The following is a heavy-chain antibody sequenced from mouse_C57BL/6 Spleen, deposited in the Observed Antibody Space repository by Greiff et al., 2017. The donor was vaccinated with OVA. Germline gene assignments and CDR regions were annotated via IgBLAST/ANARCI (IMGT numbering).Heavy chain of an antibody. Sequence: QVQLKESGAELVKPGASVKLSCKASGYTFTSYWMQWVKQRPGQGLEWIGEIDPSDSYTNYNQKFKGKATLTVDTSSSTAYMQLSSLTSEDSAVYYCARWATDAMDYWGQGTSVTVSS. J-gene: IGHJ4*01. CDR2: IDPSDSYT. CDR1: GYTFTSYW. CDR3: ARWATDAMDY. V-gene: IGHV1-50*01. D-gene: IGHD3-1*01.